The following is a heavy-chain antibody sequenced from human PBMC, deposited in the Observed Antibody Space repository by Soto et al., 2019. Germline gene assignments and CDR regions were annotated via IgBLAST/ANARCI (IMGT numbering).Heavy chain of an antibody. CDR2: ISYDGSNK. J-gene: IGHJ4*02. CDR1: GFTFSTYA. V-gene: IGHV3-30-3*01. Sequence: QVQLVESGEGVVQPGTSLRLSCAASGFTFSTYAMHWVRQAPGKGLEWVAVISYDGSNKDYADSVKGRFTISRDNSKNTLYLQMNSLRAEDTAVYYCARGYCSGGSCPPDYRGQGTLVAVSS. D-gene: IGHD2-15*01. CDR3: ARGYCSGGSCPPDY.